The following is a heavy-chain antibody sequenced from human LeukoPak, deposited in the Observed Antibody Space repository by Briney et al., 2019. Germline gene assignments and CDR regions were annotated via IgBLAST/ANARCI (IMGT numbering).Heavy chain of an antibody. CDR2: ISSSSSTI. CDR1: GFTFNRDW. V-gene: IGHV3-48*01. J-gene: IGHJ3*02. Sequence: PGGSLRLSCTASGFTFNRDWTAWVRQAPGKGLEWVSYISSSSSTIYYADSVKGRFTISRDNAKNSLYLQMNSLRAEDTAVYYCAGDPYDAFDIWGQGTMVTVSS. CDR3: AGDPYDAFDI.